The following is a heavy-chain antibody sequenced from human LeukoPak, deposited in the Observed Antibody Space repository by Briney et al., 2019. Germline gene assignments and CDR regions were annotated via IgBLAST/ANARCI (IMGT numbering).Heavy chain of an antibody. Sequence: TGGSLRLSCATSGFTFSPYSFNWVRQAPGKGLEWISYINAHRTAYYADSVEGRFTISRDNAQNSAYLQLNSLRVEDTAMYYCARSVEGSFDFWGQGTLVTVSS. J-gene: IGHJ4*02. V-gene: IGHV3-48*01. CDR1: GFTFSPYS. D-gene: IGHD6-19*01. CDR3: ARSVEGSFDF. CDR2: INAHRTA.